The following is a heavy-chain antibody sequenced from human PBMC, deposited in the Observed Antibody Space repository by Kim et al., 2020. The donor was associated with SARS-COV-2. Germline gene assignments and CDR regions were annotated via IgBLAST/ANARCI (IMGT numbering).Heavy chain of an antibody. CDR3: AKDSDYYGSGSFYGMDV. V-gene: IGHV3-23*01. Sequence: VKGRFTISRDNSKNTLYLQMNSLRAEDTVVYYCAKDSDYYGSGSFYGMDVWGQGTTVTVSS. J-gene: IGHJ6*02. D-gene: IGHD3-10*01.